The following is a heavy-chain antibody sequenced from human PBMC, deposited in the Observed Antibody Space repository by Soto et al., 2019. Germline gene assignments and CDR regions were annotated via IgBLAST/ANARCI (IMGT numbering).Heavy chain of an antibody. CDR3: ARNRIGSGTLDX. J-gene: IGHJ5*02. V-gene: IGHV1-18*04. Sequence: GSVKVSCKASGYTFTSYGISWVRQAPGQGFEWLGLISVYNGVTTYAQKLQGRVSMTTDTSTNTAYMELRSLRSDDTAVYFCARNRIGSGTLDXWGQGTLVTVSX. D-gene: IGHD6-25*01. CDR1: GYTFTSYG. CDR2: ISVYNGVT.